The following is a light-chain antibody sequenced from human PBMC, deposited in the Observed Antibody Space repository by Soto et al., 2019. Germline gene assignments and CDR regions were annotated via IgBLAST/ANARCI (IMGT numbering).Light chain of an antibody. V-gene: IGLV1-51*01. CDR2: DNV. Sequence: QSVLTQPPSVSATPGQKVTISWSGSDSNLGRNYVSWYQQLPGTAPRLLIYDNVYRFSGIPARFSASKSGTSATLGIAGLQPGDEGDYYCGSWDNNLRAYVFGTGTKVTVL. J-gene: IGLJ1*01. CDR3: GSWDNNLRAYV. CDR1: DSNLGRNY.